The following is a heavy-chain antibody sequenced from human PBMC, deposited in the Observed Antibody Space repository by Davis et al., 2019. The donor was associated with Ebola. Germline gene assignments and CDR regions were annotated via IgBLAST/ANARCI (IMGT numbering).Heavy chain of an antibody. CDR2: ISYSGRT. CDR3: ARDLGYCSSTSCYEGNWFDP. Sequence: MPLETLSLTCTVSGGSISSGGYYWSWIRQHPGKGLEWIGSISYSGRTSYNPSLESRVTISIDTSKNQFSLKLSSVIAADTAVYYCARDLGYCSSTSCYEGNWFDPWGQGTLVTVSS. D-gene: IGHD2-2*01. CDR1: GGSISSGGYY. V-gene: IGHV4-31*03. J-gene: IGHJ5*02.